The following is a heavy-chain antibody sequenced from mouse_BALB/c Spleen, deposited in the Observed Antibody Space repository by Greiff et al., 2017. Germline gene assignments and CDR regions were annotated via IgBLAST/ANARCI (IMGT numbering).Heavy chain of an antibody. J-gene: IGHJ2*01. CDR1: GYTFPSYW. CDR3: ALYYYGNY. V-gene: IGHV1-7*01. CDR2: INPSTGYT. D-gene: IGHD1-1*01. Sequence: VQLQQSGAELAKPGASVKMSCKASGYTFPSYWMHWVKQRPGQGLEWIGYINPSTGYTEYNQKFKDKATLTADKSSSTAYMQLSSLTSEDSAVYYCALYYYGNYWGQGTTLTVSS.